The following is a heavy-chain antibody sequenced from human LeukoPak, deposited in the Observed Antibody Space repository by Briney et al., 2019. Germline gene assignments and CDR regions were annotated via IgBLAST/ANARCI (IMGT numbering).Heavy chain of an antibody. CDR2: VNSDGSTT. CDR1: GFPFSNYW. D-gene: IGHD6-13*01. Sequence: PGGSLRLSCAASGFPFSNYWMHWVRQAPGKGLVWVSRVNSDGSTTNYADSVKGRFTISRDNAENTLYMRMNSLRPEDTAVYYCARGYYSSSRIGYWGQGTLVTVSS. J-gene: IGHJ4*02. CDR3: ARGYYSSSRIGY. V-gene: IGHV3-74*01.